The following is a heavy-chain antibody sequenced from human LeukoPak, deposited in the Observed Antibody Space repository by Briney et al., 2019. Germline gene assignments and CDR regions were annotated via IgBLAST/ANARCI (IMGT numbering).Heavy chain of an antibody. CDR2: ISDRV. CDR3: AKDLMGYYGSGSYYKGSGYYYYGMDV. CDR1: GITVSGYG. J-gene: IGHJ6*02. D-gene: IGHD3-10*01. V-gene: IGHV3-21*01. Sequence: GGSLRLSCVASGITVSGYGLNWVRQTPGKGLEWVPSISDRVYYADSVKGRFTISRDDAKNSLYLQMNSLRADDTAVYYCAKDLMGYYGSGSYYKGSGYYYYGMDVWGQGTTVTVSS.